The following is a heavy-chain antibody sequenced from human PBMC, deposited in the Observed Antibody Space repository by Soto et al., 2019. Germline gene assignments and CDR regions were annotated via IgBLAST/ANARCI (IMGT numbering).Heavy chain of an antibody. CDR1: GYSFTSYW. CDR3: ARQVVGWLRLGYFQH. CDR2: IYPGDSDT. J-gene: IGHJ1*01. Sequence: GESLKISCKGSGYSFTSYWIGWVRQMPGKGLEWMGIIYPGDSDTRYSPSFQGQVTISADKSISTAYLQWSSLKASDTAMYYCARQVVGWLRLGYFQHWGQGTLVTVSS. D-gene: IGHD5-12*01. V-gene: IGHV5-51*01.